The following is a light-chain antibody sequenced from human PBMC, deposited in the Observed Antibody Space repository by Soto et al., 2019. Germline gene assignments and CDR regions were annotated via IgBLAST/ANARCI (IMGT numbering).Light chain of an antibody. V-gene: IGKV3-11*01. Sequence: EIVLTQSPATLSLSLGERATLSCRASQNVGIYLAWYQQKPCQSPRLLIYDASNRATGIPARFSGSGSGTDFTRTISGLELEDFAVYYCQQRRNWAFGPGTKVEIK. CDR1: QNVGIY. J-gene: IGKJ3*01. CDR3: QQRRNWA. CDR2: DAS.